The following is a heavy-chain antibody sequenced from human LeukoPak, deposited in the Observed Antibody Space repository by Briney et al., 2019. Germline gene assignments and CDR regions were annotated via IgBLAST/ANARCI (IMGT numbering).Heavy chain of an antibody. J-gene: IGHJ4*02. CDR1: GYTFTSYY. CDR2: INPSGGST. D-gene: IGHD1-1*01. V-gene: IGHV1-46*01. CDR3: AIRHPVSQPIDY. Sequence: ASVKVSCKASGYTFTSYYMYWVRQAPGQGLEWMGIINPSGGSTSYAQKFQGRVTMTRDTSTSTVYMELSSLRSEDTAVYYCAIRHPVSQPIDYWGQGTLVTVSS.